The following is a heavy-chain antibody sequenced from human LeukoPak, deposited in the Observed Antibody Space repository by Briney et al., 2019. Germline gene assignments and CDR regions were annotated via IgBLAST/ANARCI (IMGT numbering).Heavy chain of an antibody. D-gene: IGHD6-13*01. V-gene: IGHV4-39*07. CDR1: GGSISSSSYY. Sequence: SETLSLTCTVSGGSISSSSYYWGWIRQPPGKGLEWMGNIYYSGSTYYNPSLKSRVTMSVDTSKNQFSLKLSSVTAADTAVYYCARTTEAHSWRTRYYDYYMDVWGKGTTVTVSS. J-gene: IGHJ6*03. CDR3: ARTTEAHSWRTRYYDYYMDV. CDR2: IYYSGST.